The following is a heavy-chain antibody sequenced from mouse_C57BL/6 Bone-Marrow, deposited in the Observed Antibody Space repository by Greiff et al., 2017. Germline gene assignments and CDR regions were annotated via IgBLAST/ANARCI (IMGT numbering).Heavy chain of an antibody. CDR3: ARADGSSYPYAMDY. D-gene: IGHD1-1*01. CDR2: ISDGGSYT. CDR1: GFTFSSYA. Sequence: EVQRVESGGGLVKPGGSLKLSCAASGFTFSSYAMSWVRQTPEKRLEWVATISDGGSYTYYPDNVKGRFTISRDNAKNNLYLQMSHLKSEDTAMYYCARADGSSYPYAMDYWGQGTSVTVSS. J-gene: IGHJ4*01. V-gene: IGHV5-4*01.